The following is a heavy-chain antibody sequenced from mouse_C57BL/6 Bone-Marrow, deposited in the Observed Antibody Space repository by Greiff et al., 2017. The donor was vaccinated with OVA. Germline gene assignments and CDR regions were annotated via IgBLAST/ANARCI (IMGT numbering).Heavy chain of an antibody. J-gene: IGHJ3*01. CDR2: IYPRSGNT. CDR1: GYTFTSYG. CDR3: ASGRNYYGSSRGFAY. V-gene: IGHV1-81*01. Sequence: QVQLKESGAELARPGASVKLSCKASGYTFTSYGISWVKQRTGQGLEWIGEIYPRSGNTYYNEKFKGKATLTADKSSSTAYMELRSLTSEDSAVYFCASGRNYYGSSRGFAYWGQGTLVTVSA. D-gene: IGHD1-1*01.